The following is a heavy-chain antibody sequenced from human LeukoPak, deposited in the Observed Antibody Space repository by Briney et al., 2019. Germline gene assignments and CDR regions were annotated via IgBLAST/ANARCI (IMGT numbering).Heavy chain of an antibody. CDR3: ARGPRNYGSGSYFAY. CDR1: GGSISSYY. Sequence: SETLSLTCTVSGGSISSYYWSWIRQPPGKGLEWIGYIYYSGSTNYNPSLKSRVTISVDTSKNQFSLKLSSVTAADTAVYYCARGPRNYGSGSYFAYWGQGTLVTVSS. V-gene: IGHV4-59*12. D-gene: IGHD3-10*01. J-gene: IGHJ4*02. CDR2: IYYSGST.